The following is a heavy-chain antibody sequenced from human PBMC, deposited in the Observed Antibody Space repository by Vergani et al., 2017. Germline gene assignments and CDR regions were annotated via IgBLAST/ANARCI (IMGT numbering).Heavy chain of an antibody. CDR1: GFTFSSYA. D-gene: IGHD3-10*01. Sequence: EVQLLESGGGLVQPGGSLRLSCAASGFTFSSYAMSWVRQAPGKGLEWVSAISGSGGSTYYADSVKGRFTISRDNSKNTLYLQMNSLRTEDTAVYYCARVNRGITMVRGVNKYYYYYGMDVWGQGTTVTVSS. J-gene: IGHJ6*02. CDR3: ARVNRGITMVRGVNKYYYYYGMDV. V-gene: IGHV3-23*01. CDR2: ISGSGGST.